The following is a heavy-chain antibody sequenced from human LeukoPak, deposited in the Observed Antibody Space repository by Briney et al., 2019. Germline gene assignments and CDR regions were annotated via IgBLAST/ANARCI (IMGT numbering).Heavy chain of an antibody. CDR1: GGSISSGDYY. D-gene: IGHD3-3*01. J-gene: IGHJ6*02. Sequence: SETLSLTCTVSGGSISSGDYYWRWIRQPPGKGLEWIGYIYYSGSTYYNPSLKSRVTISVDTSKNQFSLKLSSVTAADTAVYYCARGPLYYDFWSGYYYYYYGMDVWGQGTTVTVSS. CDR3: ARGPLYYDFWSGYYYYYYGMDV. V-gene: IGHV4-30-4*01. CDR2: IYYSGST.